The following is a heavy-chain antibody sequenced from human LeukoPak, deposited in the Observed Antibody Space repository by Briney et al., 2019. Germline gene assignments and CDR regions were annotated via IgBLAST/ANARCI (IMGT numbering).Heavy chain of an antibody. V-gene: IGHV1-3*01. Sequence: ASVKVSCKASGYTFTSYGMHWVRQAPGQRLEWMGWINAGTDSTKFSQKFQGRVTITRDTSASTAYMELSSLRSEDTAVYYCARPIRDCGSISCGMDVWGQGTTVTVSS. D-gene: IGHD2-2*01. J-gene: IGHJ6*02. CDR3: ARPIRDCGSISCGMDV. CDR2: INAGTDST. CDR1: GYTFTSYG.